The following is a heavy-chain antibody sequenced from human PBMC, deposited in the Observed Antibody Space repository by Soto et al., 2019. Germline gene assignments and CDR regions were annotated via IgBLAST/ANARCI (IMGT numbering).Heavy chain of an antibody. J-gene: IGHJ4*02. CDR2: ISHGGTNK. CDR1: RFTFSDYG. Sequence: QAQLVESGGGMVQPGRSLRLSCAASRFTFSDYGMHWFRQAPGKGLDWVALISHGGTNKYYADSVKGRFTISRDNFKNMLYLQMNSLRSADTAVYYCAKDKVVKGRSWPSYWGQGTLVTVSS. D-gene: IGHD2-15*01. V-gene: IGHV3-30*18. CDR3: AKDKVVKGRSWPSY.